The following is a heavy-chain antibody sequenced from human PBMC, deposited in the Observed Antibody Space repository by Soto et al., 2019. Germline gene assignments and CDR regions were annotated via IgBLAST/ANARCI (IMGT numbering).Heavy chain of an antibody. D-gene: IGHD1-1*01. CDR3: TRWNGYGDL. Sequence: GGSLRLSCVVSGFSFSTYGVTWVRQAPGKGLEWVCGVSGGSGVTHYTDSVKGRFTISGDDSKNTVYLQMHSLRGEDTAVYYCTRWNGYGDLWGQGTLVTVSS. CDR1: GFSFSTYG. CDR2: VSGGSGVT. J-gene: IGHJ5*02. V-gene: IGHV3-23*01.